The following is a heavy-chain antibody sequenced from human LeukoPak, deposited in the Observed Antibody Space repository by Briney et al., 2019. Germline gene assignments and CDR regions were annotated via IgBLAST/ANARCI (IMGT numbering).Heavy chain of an antibody. CDR1: GGTFSSYA. Sequence: SVKVSCKASGGTFSSYAISWVRQAPGQGLEWMGGIIPIFGTANYAQKFQGRVTITADESTSTAYMELSSLRSEDTAVYYCARESSYYYYMDVWGKGTTVTVSS. J-gene: IGHJ6*03. CDR3: ARESSYYYYMDV. V-gene: IGHV1-69*13. CDR2: IIPIFGTA.